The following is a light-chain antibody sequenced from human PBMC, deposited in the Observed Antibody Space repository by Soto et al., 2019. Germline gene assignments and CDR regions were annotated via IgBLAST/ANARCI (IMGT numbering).Light chain of an antibody. CDR2: AAS. Sequence: DIKMTQSPSSLSASVGDRVTITCRASQSISIYLNWYQQEPGKAPKLLIYAASSLQSGVPSRFRGSVSGTDFTLTISSLQPEDFTTYYWQQSYTPPWTFGQGTEVDIK. V-gene: IGKV1-39*01. CDR3: QQSYTPPWT. J-gene: IGKJ1*01. CDR1: QSISIY.